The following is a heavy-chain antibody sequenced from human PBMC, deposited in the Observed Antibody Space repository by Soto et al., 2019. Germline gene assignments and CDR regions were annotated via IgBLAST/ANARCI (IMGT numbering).Heavy chain of an antibody. CDR2: IRSKPNSYAT. CDR3: TVGSYIDL. V-gene: IGHV3-73*02. D-gene: IGHD1-26*01. Sequence: EVQLVESGGGLVQPGGSLKLSCAASGFTFSGSAIHWVRQASGKGLEWVGRIRSKPNSYATSYAASMKGRFTNSRDNSQNTAYLRMNSLKTDDTAIYYYTVGSYIDLWGQGTLVTVSS. CDR1: GFTFSGSA. J-gene: IGHJ4*02.